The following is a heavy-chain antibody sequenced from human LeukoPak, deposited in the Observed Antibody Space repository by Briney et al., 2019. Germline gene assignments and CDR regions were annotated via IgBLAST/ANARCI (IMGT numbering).Heavy chain of an antibody. Sequence: GGSLRLSCAASGFTFSSYSMNWVRQAPGKGLEWVSSISSSSSYIYYADSVQGRFTISRDNSKSTLCLQMISLRAEDTAVYYCAKQLGYCSDGSCYFPYWGQGTLVTVSS. CDR2: ISSSSSYI. V-gene: IGHV3-21*04. J-gene: IGHJ4*02. CDR1: GFTFSSYS. CDR3: AKQLGYCSDGSCYFPY. D-gene: IGHD2-15*01.